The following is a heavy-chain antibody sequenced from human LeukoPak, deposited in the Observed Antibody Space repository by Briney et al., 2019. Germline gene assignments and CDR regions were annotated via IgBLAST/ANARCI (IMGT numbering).Heavy chain of an antibody. CDR3: ARDQFWSGYYIPPDD. V-gene: IGHV1-18*01. J-gene: IGHJ4*02. CDR1: GYTFTSYG. D-gene: IGHD3-3*01. CDR2: ISAYNGNT. Sequence: GASVKVSCKGSGYTFTSYGIGWVRPAPGQGLEWMGWISAYNGNTNYAQKLQGRVTMTTDTSTSTAYMELRSLRSDDTAVYYCARDQFWSGYYIPPDDWGQGTLVTVSS.